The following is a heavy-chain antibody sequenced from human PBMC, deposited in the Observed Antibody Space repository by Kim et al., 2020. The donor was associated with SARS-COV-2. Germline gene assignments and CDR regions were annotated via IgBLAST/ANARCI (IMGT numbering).Heavy chain of an antibody. CDR2: INTNTGNP. Sequence: ASVKVSCKASGYTFTSYAMNWVRQAPGQGLEWMGWINTNTGNPTYAQGFTGRFVFSLDTSVNTAYLQISSLKAEDTAVYYCARGQWLVLGTNWFDPWGQGTLVTVSS. CDR3: ARGQWLVLGTNWFDP. V-gene: IGHV7-4-1*02. D-gene: IGHD6-19*01. CDR1: GYTFTSYA. J-gene: IGHJ5*02.